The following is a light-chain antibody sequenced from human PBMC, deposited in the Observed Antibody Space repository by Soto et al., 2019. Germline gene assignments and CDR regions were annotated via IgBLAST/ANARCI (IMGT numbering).Light chain of an antibody. CDR3: QQCNNWPQWT. CDR2: DAS. Sequence: EIVLTQSPATLSLSPGERATLSCRASQSVGTFFAWYQQKPGQAPRLLIYDASNRATGIPPRFSGSGSGTDFTLNISRLGAENFGSYFCQQCNNWPQWTFGQGTKVEIK. J-gene: IGKJ1*01. CDR1: QSVGTF. V-gene: IGKV3-11*01.